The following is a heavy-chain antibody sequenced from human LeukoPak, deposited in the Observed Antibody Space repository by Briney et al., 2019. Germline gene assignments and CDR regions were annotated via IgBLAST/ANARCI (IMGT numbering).Heavy chain of an antibody. Sequence: SETLSLTCTVSGGSISDYFCSWIRQPPGKGLEWIGYIYRSDTTKYNPSLKSRVIISVDTSKNQFSLKVISVTAADTAVYYCARDQTRNSRIDVLDIRGQGTMVTVSS. CDR3: ARDQTRNSRIDVLDI. V-gene: IGHV4-59*01. D-gene: IGHD1-14*01. J-gene: IGHJ3*02. CDR2: IYRSDTT. CDR1: GGSISDYF.